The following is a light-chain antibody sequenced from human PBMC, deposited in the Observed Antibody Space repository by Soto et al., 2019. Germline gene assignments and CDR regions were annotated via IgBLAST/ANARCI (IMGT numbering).Light chain of an antibody. CDR3: QQYGSSPPT. J-gene: IGKJ2*01. CDR2: GTS. Sequence: ETVLTQSPGNLSLSPGERATLSCRASQSVSSYSAWYQQKRGQAPRLLIYGTSSRAIGIPDRFSGSGSGTYFTLSISRLEPEDFAVYYCQQYGSSPPTFGQGTKLEIK. V-gene: IGKV3-20*01. CDR1: QSVSSY.